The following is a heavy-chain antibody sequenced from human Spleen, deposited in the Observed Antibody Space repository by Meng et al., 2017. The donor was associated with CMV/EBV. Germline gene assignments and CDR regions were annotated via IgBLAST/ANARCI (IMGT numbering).Heavy chain of an antibody. J-gene: IGHJ6*02. CDR1: GFIFSSYA. CDR3: AKDRVARWLAVEVDYYGMDA. Sequence: GESLKISCAPSGFIFSSYAMHWVRQAPGKGLEWVALVYYDGSNQYYSDSVRGRFNISRDNSKNTLFLQMNSLRGEDTGVYYCAKDRVARWLAVEVDYYGMDAWGQGTTVTVSS. V-gene: IGHV3-33*06. CDR2: VYYDGSNQ. D-gene: IGHD6-19*01.